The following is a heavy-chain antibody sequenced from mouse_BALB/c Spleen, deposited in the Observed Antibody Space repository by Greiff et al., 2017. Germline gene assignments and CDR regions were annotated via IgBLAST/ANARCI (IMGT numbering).Heavy chain of an antibody. Sequence: VHLQQSGPELVKPGASVTMSCKASGYTFTDYYMKWVKQSHGQSLEWIGDINPNNGDTFYNKKFKGKATLTADKSSSTAYMQLISLTSEDSAFYYCARWEGNPIAYWGQGTLVTVSA. CDR2: INPNNGDT. V-gene: IGHV1-26*01. D-gene: IGHD2-1*01. CDR1: GYTFTDYY. J-gene: IGHJ3*01. CDR3: ARWEGNPIAY.